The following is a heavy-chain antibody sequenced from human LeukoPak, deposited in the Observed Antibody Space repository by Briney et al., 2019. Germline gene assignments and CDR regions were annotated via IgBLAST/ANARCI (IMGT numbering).Heavy chain of an antibody. CDR2: IIPIFGTA. D-gene: IGHD4-11*01. CDR1: GGTFSSYA. V-gene: IGHV1-69*05. CDR3: ARAEFSVHGGYSNYVSDY. J-gene: IGHJ4*01. Sequence: SVKVSCKASGGTFSSYAISSVRQAPGQGLEWMGGIIPIFGTANYAQKFQGRVTITTDESTSTAYMELSSLRSEDTAVYYCARAEFSVHGGYSNYVSDYWGHGTLVTVSS.